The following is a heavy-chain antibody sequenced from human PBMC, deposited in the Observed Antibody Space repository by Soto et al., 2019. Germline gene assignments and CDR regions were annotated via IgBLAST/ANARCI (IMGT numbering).Heavy chain of an antibody. D-gene: IGHD2-15*01. V-gene: IGHV4-39*01. CDR2: ISYSGST. J-gene: IGHJ5*02. Sequence: SETLSLTCTVSGGSIRTSVYSWGWIRRPPGKGLEWIATISYSGSTYYNPSLQSRVTMSVDTSKNQFSLNLSSVTAADTAVYYCARHRYCGGATCYHLDNWFDPWGQGTLVTVSS. CDR3: ARHRYCGGATCYHLDNWFDP. CDR1: GGSIRTSVYS.